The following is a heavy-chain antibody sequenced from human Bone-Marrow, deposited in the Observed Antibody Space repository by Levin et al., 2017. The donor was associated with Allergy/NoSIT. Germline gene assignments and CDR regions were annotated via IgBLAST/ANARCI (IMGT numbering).Heavy chain of an antibody. J-gene: IGHJ4*02. CDR2: ISYSGTS. Sequence: SETLSLTCSVSGGSINSGGSYWSWTRQHPEKGLEWIGYISYSGTSYYNPSLESRVTMSIDTSQKQFSLKLTSMTAADTAVYYGARVPVGASHFDIWGPGTLVTVSS. V-gene: IGHV4-31*03. CDR1: GGSINSGGSY. D-gene: IGHD1-26*01. CDR3: ARVPVGASHFDI.